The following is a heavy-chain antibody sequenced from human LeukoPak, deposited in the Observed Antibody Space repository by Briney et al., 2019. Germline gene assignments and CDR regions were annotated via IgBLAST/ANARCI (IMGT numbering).Heavy chain of an antibody. CDR1: GGTFSSYA. D-gene: IGHD3-22*01. CDR3: ARADYYDSSGYYARNGMDV. J-gene: IGHJ6*02. Sequence: GASVKVSCKASGGTFSSYAISWVRQAPGQGLEWMGGIIPIFGTANYAQKFQGRVTITTDESTSTAYMELSSLRSEDTAVYYCARADYYDSSGYYARNGMDVWGQGTTVTVSS. CDR2: IIPIFGTA. V-gene: IGHV1-69*05.